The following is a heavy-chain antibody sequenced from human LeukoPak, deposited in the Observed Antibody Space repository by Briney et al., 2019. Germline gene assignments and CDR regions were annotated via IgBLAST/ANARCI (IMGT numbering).Heavy chain of an antibody. D-gene: IGHD6-13*01. CDR2: IYYSGST. CDR3: ARAYSSSWGGEFDY. Sequence: PSETLSLTCTVSGGSISSYYWSWIRQPPGKGLEWIGYIYYSGSTNYNPSLKSRVTISVDTSKNQFSLKLSSVTAADTAVYYCARAYSSSWGGEFDYWGQGTLVTVSS. CDR1: GGSISSYY. J-gene: IGHJ4*02. V-gene: IGHV4-59*01.